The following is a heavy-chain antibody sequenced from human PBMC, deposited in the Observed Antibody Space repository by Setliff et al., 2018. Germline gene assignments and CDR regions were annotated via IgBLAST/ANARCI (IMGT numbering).Heavy chain of an antibody. CDR2: IIPIFGTA. J-gene: IGHJ3*02. CDR3: ARGGRADYTFDI. V-gene: IGHV1-69*13. CDR1: GGTLSSLA. D-gene: IGHD4-17*01. Sequence: SVKVSCKASGGTLSSLAIRWVRQAPGQGLEWMGGIIPIFGTANYAQKFQGRVTITADESTSTAYMELSSLRSEDTAVYYCARGGRADYTFDIWGQGTMVTVSS.